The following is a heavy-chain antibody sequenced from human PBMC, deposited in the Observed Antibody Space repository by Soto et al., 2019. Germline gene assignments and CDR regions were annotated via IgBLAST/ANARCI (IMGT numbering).Heavy chain of an antibody. CDR2: IIPIFGTA. J-gene: IGHJ3*02. D-gene: IGHD2-21*02. V-gene: IGHV1-69*13. CDR3: ASPSCGGDCYSAFDI. CDR1: GGAFRSYA. Sequence: SSVKVSCKASGGAFRSYAISWVRQAPGQGLEWMGGIIPIFGTANYAHKFQGRVTITADESTTIAYMELSSLRSEDKPVYYCASPSCGGDCYSAFDIWGQGTMVTV.